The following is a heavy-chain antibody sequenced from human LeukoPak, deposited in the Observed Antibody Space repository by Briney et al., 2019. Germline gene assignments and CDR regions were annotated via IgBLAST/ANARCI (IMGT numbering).Heavy chain of an antibody. J-gene: IGHJ4*02. CDR1: GFTFSSYG. V-gene: IGHV3-30*02. Sequence: GGSLKLSCAASGFTFSSYGMHWVRQAPGKGLEWVAFIRYDGSNKYYADSVKGRFTISRDNSKNTLYLQMNSLRAEDTAVYYCAKLVLGDQLLYFDYWGQGTLVTVSS. CDR3: AKLVLGDQLLYFDY. D-gene: IGHD2-2*01. CDR2: IRYDGSNK.